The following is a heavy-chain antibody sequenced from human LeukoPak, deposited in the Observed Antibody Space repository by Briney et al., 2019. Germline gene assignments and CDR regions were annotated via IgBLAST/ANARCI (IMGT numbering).Heavy chain of an antibody. CDR3: VRDVNWGKLLS. Sequence: PSQTLSLTCAISGDSVSSNSAAWTWIRQSPSRGLEWLGRTNYRSKWYNDYAVSVKSRITINTDTSKNQFSLQLNSVTPEDTAIYYCVRDVNWGKLLSWGQGTLVTVSS. D-gene: IGHD7-27*01. V-gene: IGHV6-1*01. CDR2: TNYRSKWYN. CDR1: GDSVSSNSAA. J-gene: IGHJ5*02.